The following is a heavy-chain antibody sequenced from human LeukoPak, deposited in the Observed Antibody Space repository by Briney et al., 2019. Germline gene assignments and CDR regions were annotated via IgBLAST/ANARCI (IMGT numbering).Heavy chain of an antibody. CDR1: GFTFSSYW. CDR3: ARDLNYDFWSGNIDY. V-gene: IGHV3-74*01. J-gene: IGHJ4*02. Sequence: GSLRLSCAASGFTFSSYWMHWVRQAPGKGLVWVSRINSDGSSTSYADSVKGRFTISRDTAKNTLYLQMNSLRAEDTAVYYCARDLNYDFWSGNIDYWGQGTLVTVSS. CDR2: INSDGSST. D-gene: IGHD3-3*01.